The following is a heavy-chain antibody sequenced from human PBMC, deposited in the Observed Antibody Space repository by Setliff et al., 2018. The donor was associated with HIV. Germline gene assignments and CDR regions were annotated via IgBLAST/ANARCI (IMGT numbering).Heavy chain of an antibody. Sequence: SETLSLTCSVTGVSIASYHWIWIRQAPGKGLEWIGYVYFSGTTNYNPSLKSRVTISIDPSENHFSLNLSSVTAADTAVYYCARLGGSTITRYFDFWGQGRLVTISS. CDR2: VYFSGTT. D-gene: IGHD5-12*01. V-gene: IGHV4-59*08. CDR1: GVSIASYH. J-gene: IGHJ4*02. CDR3: ARLGGSTITRYFDF.